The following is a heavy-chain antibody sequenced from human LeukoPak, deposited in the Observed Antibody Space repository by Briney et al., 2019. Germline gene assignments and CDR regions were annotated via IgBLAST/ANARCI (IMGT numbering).Heavy chain of an antibody. D-gene: IGHD2-8*01. CDR3: ARERLLMVYAAFDY. V-gene: IGHV3-7*01. CDR1: GFTFSSYW. J-gene: IGHJ4*02. CDR2: IKQDGSEK. Sequence: GGSLRLSCAASGFTFSSYWMSWGRQAPGKGLEWGANIKQDGSEKYYVDSVKGRFTISRDNAKNSLYLQMNSLRAEDTAVYYCARERLLMVYAAFDYWGQGTLVTVSS.